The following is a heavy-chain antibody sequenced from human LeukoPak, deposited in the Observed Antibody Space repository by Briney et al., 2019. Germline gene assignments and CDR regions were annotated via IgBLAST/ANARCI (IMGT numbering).Heavy chain of an antibody. Sequence: GGSLRLSCAASGFTVSSNYMSWVSQAPGKGLEWVSVIYSGGSTYYADSVKGRFTISRDNSKNTLYLQMNSLRAEDTAVYYCAKESSSSWSYYYYGMDVWGQGTTVTVSS. D-gene: IGHD6-13*01. CDR2: IYSGGST. CDR3: AKESSSSWSYYYYGMDV. J-gene: IGHJ6*02. V-gene: IGHV3-53*01. CDR1: GFTVSSNY.